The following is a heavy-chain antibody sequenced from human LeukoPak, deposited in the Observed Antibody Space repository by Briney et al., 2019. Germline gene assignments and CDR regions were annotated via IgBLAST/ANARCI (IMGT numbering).Heavy chain of an antibody. CDR3: ARASLGWFDP. CDR2: IDQDGSDK. Sequence: PGGSLRLSCATSGFTFSSSWMSWVRQAPGKGLEWVASIDQDGSDKFSVGSVKGRFTISRDNARYSMYLEMRSLRAEDTAVYFCARASLGWFDPRGQGTLVTVSS. V-gene: IGHV3-7*01. CDR1: GFTFSSSW. D-gene: IGHD7-27*01. J-gene: IGHJ5*02.